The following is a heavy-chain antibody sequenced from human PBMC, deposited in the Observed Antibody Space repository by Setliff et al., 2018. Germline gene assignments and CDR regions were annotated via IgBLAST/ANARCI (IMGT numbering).Heavy chain of an antibody. Sequence: GGSLRLSCAASGFTFDSYGMHWVHQAPGKGLEWVAFIRFDGSTKYYADSVKGRFTISRDNFQNTLYLQMDSLRPEDTGVYYCAKVKKQLIRGSGLDLWGQGTLVTVS. CDR3: AKVKKQLIRGSGLDL. V-gene: IGHV3-30*02. CDR2: IRFDGSTK. D-gene: IGHD3-10*01. J-gene: IGHJ5*02. CDR1: GFTFDSYG.